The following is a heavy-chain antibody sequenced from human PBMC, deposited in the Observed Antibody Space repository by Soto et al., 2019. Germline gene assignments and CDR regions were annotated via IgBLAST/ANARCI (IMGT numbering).Heavy chain of an antibody. Sequence: QVQLQQWGAGLLKPSETLSLTCAVYGGSFSGYYWSWIRQPPGKGLEWIGEINHSGSTNYNPSLKSRVTISVDTSKNQFSLKLSSVTAADTAVYYCARGPGPEYSTPTHPYDYWGQGTLVTVSS. CDR2: INHSGST. CDR3: ARGPGPEYSTPTHPYDY. V-gene: IGHV4-34*01. D-gene: IGHD2-21*01. CDR1: GGSFSGYY. J-gene: IGHJ4*02.